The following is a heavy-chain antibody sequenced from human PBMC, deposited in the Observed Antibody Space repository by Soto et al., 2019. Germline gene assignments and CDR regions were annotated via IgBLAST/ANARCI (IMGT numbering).Heavy chain of an antibody. V-gene: IGHV4-39*02. CDR2: MFYRGST. CDR3: ARVELYYDFWSGYYTWFDP. J-gene: IGHJ5*02. Sequence: SETLCLTCSVSGGSISSSSSHWGWIRQPPGKGLEWIGIMFYRGSTFYNPSLKSRVTISVDTSKNHFSLNLSSVTAADTAVYYCARVELYYDFWSGYYTWFDPWGQGTLVTVSS. CDR1: GGSISSSSSH. D-gene: IGHD3-3*01.